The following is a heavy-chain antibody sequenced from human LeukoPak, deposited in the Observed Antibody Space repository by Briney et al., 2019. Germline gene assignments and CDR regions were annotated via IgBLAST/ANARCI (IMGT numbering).Heavy chain of an antibody. D-gene: IGHD2-2*02. V-gene: IGHV4-61*02. J-gene: IGHJ4*02. CDR1: GGSISSGSYY. CDR2: IYTSGST. Sequence: PSETLSLTCTVSGGSISSGSYYWSWIRQPAGKGLEWIGRIYTSGSTNYNPSLKSRVTISVDTSKNQFSLKLSSVTAADTAVYYCARVCSSTSCYTKGFVDCWGQGTLVTVSS. CDR3: ARVCSSTSCYTKGFVDC.